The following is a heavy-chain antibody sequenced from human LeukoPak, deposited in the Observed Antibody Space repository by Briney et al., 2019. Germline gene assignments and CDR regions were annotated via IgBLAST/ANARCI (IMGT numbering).Heavy chain of an antibody. CDR1: GYRFTNYW. CDR3: ARQGIAVAAPADY. V-gene: IGHV5-51*01. D-gene: IGHD6-19*01. Sequence: GESLRISCKGSGYRFTNYWIGWVRQMPGKGLEWMGIIYPGDSNTRYSPSFQGQVTISADKSINTAYVQWSSLKASDTAMYYCARQGIAVAAPADYWGQGTLVTVSS. CDR2: IYPGDSNT. J-gene: IGHJ4*02.